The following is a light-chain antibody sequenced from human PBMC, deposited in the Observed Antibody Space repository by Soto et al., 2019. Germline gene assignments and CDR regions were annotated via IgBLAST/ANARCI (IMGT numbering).Light chain of an antibody. CDR3: SSYTTTGTPVV. J-gene: IGLJ2*01. CDR2: DVS. V-gene: IGLV2-14*01. Sequence: QSALTQPASVSGSPPPPPPPPPPPPPTPPGDYNYVSWYQQHPGKAPKLMIYDVSNRPSGVSNRFSGSKSGNTASLTISGLQAEDEADYYCSSYTTTGTPVVFGGGTKLTVL. CDR1: PTPPGDYNY.